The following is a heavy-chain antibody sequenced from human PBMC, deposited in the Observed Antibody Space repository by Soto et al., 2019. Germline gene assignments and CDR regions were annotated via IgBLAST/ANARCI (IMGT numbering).Heavy chain of an antibody. D-gene: IGHD2-15*01. CDR3: ARGIATGQLDP. CDR2: INPDNGNT. Sequence: ASVKVCCKASGYTFTRYTMNWVRQAPGQRLEWMGWINPDNGNTKSSQKFQDRVIITRDTSASTAYMDLSSLRSEDTAVYSCARGIATGQLDPWGQGTLVTVSS. CDR1: GYTFTRYT. J-gene: IGHJ5*02. V-gene: IGHV1-3*01.